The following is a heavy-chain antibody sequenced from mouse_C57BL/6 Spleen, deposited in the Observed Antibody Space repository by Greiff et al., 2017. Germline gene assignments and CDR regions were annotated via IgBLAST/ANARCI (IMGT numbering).Heavy chain of an antibody. CDR2: IDPETGGT. J-gene: IGHJ2*01. CDR3: TSRRYYFDY. Sequence: VQLQQSGAELVRPGASVTLSCKASGYTFTDYEMHWVKQTPVHGLEWIGAIDPETGGTAYNQKFKGKAILTAGKSSSRAYMELRSLTSEDSAVYYCTSRRYYFDYWGQGSTLTVSS. V-gene: IGHV1-15*01. CDR1: GYTFTDYE.